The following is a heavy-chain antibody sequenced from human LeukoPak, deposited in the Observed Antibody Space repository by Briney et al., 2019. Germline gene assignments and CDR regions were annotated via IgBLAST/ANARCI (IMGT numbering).Heavy chain of an antibody. CDR2: IYHDGST. Sequence: KPSETLSLTCTVSGGSISSYYWDWIRQPPGKGLEWIGSIYHDGSTYYNPSLKSRVTISVDTSKNQFSLKLTSVTAADTAVYYCARRYYYGSGSYYNYWGQGTLVTVSS. D-gene: IGHD3-10*01. J-gene: IGHJ4*02. CDR1: GGSISSYY. V-gene: IGHV4-59*08. CDR3: ARRYYYGSGSYYNY.